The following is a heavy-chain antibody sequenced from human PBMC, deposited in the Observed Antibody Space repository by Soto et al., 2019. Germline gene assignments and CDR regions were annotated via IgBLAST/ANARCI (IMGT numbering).Heavy chain of an antibody. CDR2: INYSGST. CDR3: ARDRAKWKDYYYYGMDV. CDR1: GGSIRRVDAF. Sequence: QVQLQESGPGLVKPSQPLPPTGTFPGGSIRRVDAFWPWIRHPQGKGLEWIGYINYSGSTYYTPSLKSRLTMSVDTSKNQFSLKLSSVTAADTAVYYCARDRAKWKDYYYYGMDVWGQGTTVTVSS. D-gene: IGHD1-20*01. V-gene: IGHV4-30-4*01. J-gene: IGHJ6*02.